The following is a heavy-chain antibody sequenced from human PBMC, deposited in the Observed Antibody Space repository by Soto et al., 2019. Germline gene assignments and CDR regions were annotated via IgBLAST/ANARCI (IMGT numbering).Heavy chain of an antibody. CDR1: GFTFRSFT. Sequence: PGGSLRLSCAASGFTFRSFTMNWVRQAPGKGLEWVSTISSNSAYISYTDALRGRFTISRDNAKNSLHLQMNSLRAEDTAVYYCTRDASRDSSARGWFDPWGPGTLVTVSS. CDR3: TRDASRDSSARGWFDP. D-gene: IGHD6-13*01. J-gene: IGHJ5*02. CDR2: ISSNSAYI. V-gene: IGHV3-21*01.